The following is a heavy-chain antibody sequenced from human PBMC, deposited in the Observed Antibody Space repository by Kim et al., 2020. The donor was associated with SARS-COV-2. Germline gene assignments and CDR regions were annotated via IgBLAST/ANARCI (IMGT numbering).Heavy chain of an antibody. CDR1: GYKFTYYT. Sequence: ASVKVSCKASGYKFTYYTMNWVRQAPGQGLQWMGWINAKTGNPTYALGFTGRFVFSLDTSVSTAYLQISSLKAEDTAVYYCAIDLQQLYPEPLESWGQGTLVTVSS. D-gene: IGHD6-13*01. CDR2: INAKTGNP. V-gene: IGHV7-4-1*02. CDR3: AIDLQQLYPEPLES. J-gene: IGHJ4*02.